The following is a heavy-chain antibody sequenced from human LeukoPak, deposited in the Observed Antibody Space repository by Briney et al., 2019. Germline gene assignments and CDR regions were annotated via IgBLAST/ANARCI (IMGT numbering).Heavy chain of an antibody. J-gene: IGHJ6*03. CDR3: ARQGGDSYYYYYMDV. CDR1: GVSITSYY. CDR2: INHSGST. Sequence: SETLSLTCTVSGVSITSYYWSWIRQPPGKGLEWIGEINHSGSTNYNPSLKSRVTISVDTSKNQFSLKLSSVTAADTAVYYCARQGGDSYYYYYMDVWGKGTTVTISS. D-gene: IGHD4-17*01. V-gene: IGHV4-34*01.